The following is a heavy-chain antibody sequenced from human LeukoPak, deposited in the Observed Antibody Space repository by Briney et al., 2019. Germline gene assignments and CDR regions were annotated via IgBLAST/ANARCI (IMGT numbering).Heavy chain of an antibody. D-gene: IGHD3-10*01. CDR3: ARGPSITMVRGGQWYYYMDV. CDR1: GYTFTSYY. Sequence: ASVKVSCKASGYTFTSYYIHWVRQAPGQGLEWMGLINPSGGSTNYAQKFQGRVTMTRDTSTSTVYMELSSLRSEDTAVYYCARGPSITMVRGGQWYYYMDVWGKGTTVTISS. J-gene: IGHJ6*03. V-gene: IGHV1-46*01. CDR2: INPSGGST.